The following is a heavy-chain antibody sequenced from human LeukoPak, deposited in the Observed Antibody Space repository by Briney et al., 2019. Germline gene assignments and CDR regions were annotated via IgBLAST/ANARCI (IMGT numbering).Heavy chain of an antibody. J-gene: IGHJ5*02. CDR3: ARDRKWELPVNWFDP. V-gene: IGHV1-2*02. Sequence: ASVEVSFKASGYTFTGYYMHWVRQAPGQGLEWMGWINPNSGGTNYAQKFQGRVTMTRDTSISTAYMELSRLRSDDTAVYYCARDRKWELPVNWFDPWGQGTLVTVSS. CDR1: GYTFTGYY. D-gene: IGHD1-26*01. CDR2: INPNSGGT.